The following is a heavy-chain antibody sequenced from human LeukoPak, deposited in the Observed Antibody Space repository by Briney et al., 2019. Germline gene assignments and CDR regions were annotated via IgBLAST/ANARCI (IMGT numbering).Heavy chain of an antibody. CDR3: AKDRSTYYYDSSGYYPDAFDI. Sequence: GRSLRLSCAASGFTFSTYGMHWVRQAPGKGLEWVAVISYDGSNKYYADSVKGRLTNSRDNSKNTMYLQKNSLRAEDTAVYYCAKDRSTYYYDSSGYYPDAFDIWGQGTMVIVSA. CDR1: GFTFSTYG. D-gene: IGHD3-22*01. V-gene: IGHV3-30*18. CDR2: ISYDGSNK. J-gene: IGHJ3*02.